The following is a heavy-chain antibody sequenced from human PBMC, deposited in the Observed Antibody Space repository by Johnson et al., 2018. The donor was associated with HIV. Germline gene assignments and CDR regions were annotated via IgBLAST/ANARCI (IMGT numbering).Heavy chain of an antibody. D-gene: IGHD6-25*01. V-gene: IGHV3-66*02. CDR3: ARGRKDIGAADGLDNDDFDM. CDR2: LFSGGTT. CDR1: GFTVSTSY. Sequence: VQLVESGGGLVQPGGSLRLSCAVSGFTVSTSYMTWVRQAPGKGLDWVSVLFSGGTTYYADSVTGRFTISRDDSKDTLYLQMDSLRAEDSALYYCARGRKDIGAADGLDNDDFDMWGQGTLVTVS. J-gene: IGHJ3*02.